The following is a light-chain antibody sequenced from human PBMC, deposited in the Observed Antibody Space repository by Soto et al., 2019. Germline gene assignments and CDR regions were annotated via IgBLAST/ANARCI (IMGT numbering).Light chain of an antibody. Sequence: IVLTQSPGTLSLSPGERATLSWRASQSVSSSYLVWYQQKTGQAPRLLIYSASTRATGIPDRFSGSVSGTDFTLTISRLEPDDFAVYYCQQFGTSPPAITFGQGTRLELK. CDR3: QQFGTSPPAIT. CDR2: SAS. CDR1: QSVSSSY. J-gene: IGKJ5*01. V-gene: IGKV3-20*01.